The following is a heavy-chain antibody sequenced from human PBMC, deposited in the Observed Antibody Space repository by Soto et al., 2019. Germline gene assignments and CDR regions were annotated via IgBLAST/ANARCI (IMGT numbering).Heavy chain of an antibody. CDR2: IIPIFGTA. CDR1: GGTFSSYA. D-gene: IGHD6-13*01. CDR3: GAQYSSSQGALGGGMDV. Sequence: QVQLVQSGAEVKKPGSSVKVSCKASGGTFSSYAISWVRQAPGQGLEWMGGIIPIFGTANYAQKFQGRVTITADESTSTAYMELSSLRSEDTAVYYCGAQYSSSQGALGGGMDVWGQGTTVTVSS. J-gene: IGHJ6*02. V-gene: IGHV1-69*01.